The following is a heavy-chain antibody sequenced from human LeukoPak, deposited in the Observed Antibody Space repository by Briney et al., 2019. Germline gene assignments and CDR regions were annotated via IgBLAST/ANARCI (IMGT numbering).Heavy chain of an antibody. CDR1: GFTFSSYG. D-gene: IGHD2-21*01. V-gene: IGHV3-33*01. Sequence: PGGSLRLSCAASGFTFSSYGMHWVRQAPGKGLEWVAVIWYDGSNKYYADSVKGRFTISRNNSKNTLYLQMNSLRAEDTAVYYCARGTSLGYSLDYWGQGTLVTVSS. CDR2: IWYDGSNK. CDR3: ARGTSLGYSLDY. J-gene: IGHJ4*02.